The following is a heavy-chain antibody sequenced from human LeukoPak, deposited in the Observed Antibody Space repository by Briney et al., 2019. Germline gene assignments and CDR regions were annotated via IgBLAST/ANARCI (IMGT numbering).Heavy chain of an antibody. Sequence: SETLSLTCAVYGGSFSGYYWSWIRQPPGKGLEWIGEINHSGSTNYNPSLKSRVTISVDTSKNQFSLKLSSVTAADTAVYYCARVSSWFPRYFDLWGRGTLVTVSS. CDR3: ARVSSWFPRYFDL. CDR1: GGSFSGYY. J-gene: IGHJ2*01. CDR2: INHSGST. D-gene: IGHD6-13*01. V-gene: IGHV4-34*01.